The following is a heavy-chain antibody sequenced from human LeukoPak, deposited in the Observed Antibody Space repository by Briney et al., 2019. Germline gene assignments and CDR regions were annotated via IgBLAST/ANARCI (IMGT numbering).Heavy chain of an antibody. CDR1: GYTFTSYG. V-gene: IGHV1-18*01. D-gene: IGHD3-22*01. CDR2: ISAYNGNT. CDR3: ARDFRYYDSGGPSGY. J-gene: IGHJ4*02. Sequence: VASVKVSCKASGYTFTSYGISWVRQAPGQGLEWMGWISAYNGNTNYAQKLQGRVTMTTDTSTSTAYMELRSLRSDDTAVYYCARDFRYYDSGGPSGYWGQGTLVTVSS.